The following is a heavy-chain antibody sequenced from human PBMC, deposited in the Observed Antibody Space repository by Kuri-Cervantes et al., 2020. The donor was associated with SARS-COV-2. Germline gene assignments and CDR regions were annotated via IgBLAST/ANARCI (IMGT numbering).Heavy chain of an antibody. CDR3: AKYSEGANFDY. J-gene: IGHJ4*02. V-gene: IGHV3-23*01. CDR2: VSGAGART. Sequence: GESLKISCAASGFTFSNFDMSWVRQAPGKGLQWVSAVSGAGARTYYADSVKGRFTISRDNSNNALYLQMNSLRVDDTAVYYCAKYSEGANFDYWGQGTLVTVSS. CDR1: GFTFSNFD. D-gene: IGHD2-21*01.